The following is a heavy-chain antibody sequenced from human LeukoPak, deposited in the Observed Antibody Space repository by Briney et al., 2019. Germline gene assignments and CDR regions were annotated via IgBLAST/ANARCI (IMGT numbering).Heavy chain of an antibody. CDR2: IYPGDSDT. CDR1: GYSFTSYW. D-gene: IGHD5-18*01. V-gene: IGHV5-51*01. CDR3: ARAYGYSYGGDAFDI. Sequence: PGESLKISCKGSGYSFTSYWIGWVRQMPGKGLEWMGIIYPGDSDTRYSPSFQGQVTISADKSISTAYLQWSSLKASDTAMYYCARAYGYSYGGDAFDIWGQGTMVTVSS. J-gene: IGHJ3*02.